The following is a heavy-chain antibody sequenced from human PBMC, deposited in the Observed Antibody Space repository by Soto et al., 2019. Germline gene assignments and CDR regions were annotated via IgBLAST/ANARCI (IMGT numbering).Heavy chain of an antibody. Sequence: GGSLRLSCAASGFTFSSYSMNWVRQAPGKGLEWVSYISSSSSTIYYADSVKGRFTISRDNAKNSLYLKMNSLRAEDTAVYYCATDLYYWGQGTLVTVSS. CDR3: ATDLYY. CDR1: GFTFSSYS. V-gene: IGHV3-48*04. CDR2: ISSSSSTI. J-gene: IGHJ4*02.